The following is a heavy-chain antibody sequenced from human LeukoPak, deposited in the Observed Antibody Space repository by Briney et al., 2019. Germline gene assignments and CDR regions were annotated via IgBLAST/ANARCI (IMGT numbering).Heavy chain of an antibody. CDR3: AKDDAWLQYNS. CDR2: IRGNGITT. J-gene: IGHJ4*02. D-gene: IGHD5-24*01. V-gene: IGHV3-23*01. Sequence: GGTLRLSCAASGFTFSHHGMNWVRQAPGKGLEWVSGIRGNGITTYYADSVKGRFTISRDNSKNTLYLKMNNLRAEDTALYYCAKDDAWLQYNSWGQGTLVTVSS. CDR1: GFTFSHHG.